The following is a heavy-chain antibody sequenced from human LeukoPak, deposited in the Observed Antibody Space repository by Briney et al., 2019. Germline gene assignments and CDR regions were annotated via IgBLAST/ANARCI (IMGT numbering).Heavy chain of an antibody. J-gene: IGHJ6*03. D-gene: IGHD5-18*01. CDR1: GGSISSSSYY. CDR3: ATVGYSYYYYYYMDV. CDR2: IYYSGST. V-gene: IGHV4-39*07. Sequence: SETLSLTCTVSGGSISSSSYYWGWIRPPPGKGLEWIGSIYYSGSTYYNPSLKSRVTISVDTSKNQFSLKLSSVTAADTAVYYCATVGYSYYYYYYMDVWGKGTTVTVSS.